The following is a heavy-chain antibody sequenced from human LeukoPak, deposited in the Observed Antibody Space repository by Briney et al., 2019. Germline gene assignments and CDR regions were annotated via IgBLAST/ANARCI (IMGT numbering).Heavy chain of an antibody. CDR3: AKAVGYSGYQSFDY. Sequence: GGSLRLSCAASGFTFSNYAMAWVRQAPGKGLEWVSGIRGSGGTPYYADSVKGRFTISRDNSKNTLYLQMNSLRAEDTAAYCCAKAVGYSGYQSFDYWGQGTLVTVSS. V-gene: IGHV3-23*01. CDR2: IRGSGGTP. CDR1: GFTFSNYA. D-gene: IGHD5-12*01. J-gene: IGHJ4*02.